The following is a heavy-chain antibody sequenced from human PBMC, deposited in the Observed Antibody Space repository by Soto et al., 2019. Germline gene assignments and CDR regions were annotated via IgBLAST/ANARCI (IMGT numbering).Heavy chain of an antibody. J-gene: IGHJ4*02. CDR1: GYTFTSYD. D-gene: IGHD2-15*01. CDR3: DRQVHPGYSSD. Sequence: GASVKVSCKASGYTFTSYDINWVRQAPGQGLEWGGWINPTSEYTAHAQKFQGRVTLTREISTATAYMELSSLTSEDTAVYFCDRQVHPGYSSDWGPGTQVTVSS. V-gene: IGHV1-8*01. CDR2: INPTSEYT.